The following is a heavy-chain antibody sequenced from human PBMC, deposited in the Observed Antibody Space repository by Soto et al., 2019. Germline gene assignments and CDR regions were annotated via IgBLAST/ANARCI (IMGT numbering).Heavy chain of an antibody. CDR1: GFTFSSYS. V-gene: IGHV3-30*18. CDR2: ISFDGSNK. J-gene: IGHJ6*02. CDR3: TKAPSLEDYYGMDV. Sequence: PGGSLRLSCAASGFTFSSYSMNWVRQAPGKGLEWVAVISFDGSNKYYADSVKGRFTISRDNSKNTLFLQMNRLRSEDTAVYYCTKAPSLEDYYGMDVWGQGTTVTVSS.